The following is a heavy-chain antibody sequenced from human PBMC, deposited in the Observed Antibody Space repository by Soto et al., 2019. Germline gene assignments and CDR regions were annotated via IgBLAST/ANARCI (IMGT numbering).Heavy chain of an antibody. Sequence: SSETLSLTCAVSGGSISSGGYSWSWIRQPPGKGLEWIGYIYHSGSTYYNPSLKGRVTISVDRSKNQFSLKLSSVTAADTAVYYCARAHYGDYGYGMDVWGQGTTVTVSS. CDR1: GGSISSGGYS. J-gene: IGHJ6*02. CDR2: IYHSGST. V-gene: IGHV4-30-2*01. CDR3: ARAHYGDYGYGMDV. D-gene: IGHD4-17*01.